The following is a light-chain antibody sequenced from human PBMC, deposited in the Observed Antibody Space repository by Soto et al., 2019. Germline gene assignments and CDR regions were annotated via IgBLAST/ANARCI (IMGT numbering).Light chain of an antibody. CDR3: QKYTNTNNPWM. J-gene: IGKJ1*01. CDR1: QTISTW. CDR2: DAS. Sequence: DIQVTQSPPTLSASVGDRVTITCRASQTISTWMAWYQQKPGKAPKLLVYDASTLQSGVASRFSGSGSGPEFTLILSGLQPDDSATYYCQKYTNTNNPWMFGQGTKVEI. V-gene: IGKV1-5*01.